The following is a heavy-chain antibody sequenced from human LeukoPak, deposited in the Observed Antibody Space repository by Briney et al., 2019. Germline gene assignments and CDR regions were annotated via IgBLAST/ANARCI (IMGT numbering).Heavy chain of an antibody. J-gene: IGHJ3*02. V-gene: IGHV1-2*02. CDR2: INPNSGNT. D-gene: IGHD3-10*01. CDR3: ARAGKIMITMVRGALASRDAFDI. CDR1: GYTLTGSY. Sequence: ASVKVSCKASGYTLTGSYMHWVRQAPGQGLEWMGWINPNSGNTNYAPKFQGRVTMTRDTSISTAYMELNRLTSDDTAVYYCARAGKIMITMVRGALASRDAFDIWGQGTMVTASS.